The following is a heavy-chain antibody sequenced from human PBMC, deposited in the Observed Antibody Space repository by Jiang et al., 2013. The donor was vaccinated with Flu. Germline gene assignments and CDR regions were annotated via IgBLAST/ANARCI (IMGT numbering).Heavy chain of an antibody. D-gene: IGHD4-17*01. V-gene: IGHV5-51*01. CDR3: ARQAVGDYSPYYYYGMDV. Sequence: LKISCKGSGYSFTSYWIGWVRQMPGKGLEWMGIIYPGDSDTRYSPSFQGQVTISADKSISTAYLQWSSLKASDTAMYYCARQAVGDYSPYYYYGMDVWGQGTTVTVSS. CDR2: IYPGDSDT. J-gene: IGHJ6*02. CDR1: GYSFTSYW.